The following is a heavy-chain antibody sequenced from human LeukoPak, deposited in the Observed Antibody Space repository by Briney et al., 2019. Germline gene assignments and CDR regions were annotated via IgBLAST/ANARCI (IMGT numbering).Heavy chain of an antibody. CDR2: ISGDGGST. CDR1: GFMFHDYA. Sequence: GGSLRLSCAAPGFMFHDYAIHWVRQAPGKGLEWVSLISGDGGSTFYTDSVKGRFTISRDNSKNSLYLQMNSLRSDDTALYYCARESESSGWYDYWGQGTLVTVSS. D-gene: IGHD3-22*01. V-gene: IGHV3-43*02. CDR3: ARESESSGWYDY. J-gene: IGHJ5*01.